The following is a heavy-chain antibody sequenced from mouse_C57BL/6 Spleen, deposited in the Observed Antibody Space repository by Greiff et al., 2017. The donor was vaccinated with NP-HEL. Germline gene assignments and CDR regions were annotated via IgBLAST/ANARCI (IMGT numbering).Heavy chain of an antibody. V-gene: IGHV1-50*01. CDR1: GYTFTSYW. J-gene: IGHJ4*01. Sequence: QVQLQQSGAELVKPGASVKLSCKASGYTFTSYWMQWVKQRPGQGLEWIGEIDPSDSYTNYNQKFKGKATLTVDTSSSTAYMQLSSLTSEDSAVYYWARRYYSVYAMDYWGQGTSVTVSS. CDR3: ARRYYSVYAMDY. D-gene: IGHD2-12*01. CDR2: IDPSDSYT.